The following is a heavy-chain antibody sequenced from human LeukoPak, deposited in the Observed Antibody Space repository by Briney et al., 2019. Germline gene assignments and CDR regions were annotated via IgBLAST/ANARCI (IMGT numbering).Heavy chain of an antibody. V-gene: IGHV4-38-2*02. CDR1: GYSISSGYY. CDR2: IYYSGST. CDR3: AREGGDYLTGPFGVDY. Sequence: SETLSLTCTVSGYSISSGYYWGWIRQPPGKGLEWIGSIYYSGSTYYNPSLKSRVTISVDTSKNQFSLKLSSVTAADTAVYYCAREGGDYLTGPFGVDYWGQGTLVTVSS. J-gene: IGHJ4*02. D-gene: IGHD3-9*01.